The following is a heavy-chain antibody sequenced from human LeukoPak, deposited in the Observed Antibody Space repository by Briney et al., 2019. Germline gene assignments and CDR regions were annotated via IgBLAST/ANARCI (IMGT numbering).Heavy chain of an antibody. CDR2: INWVGDTS. CDR1: GFTFDDYA. D-gene: IGHD4-17*01. CDR3: AKDRQKGDYGGGNFFDS. V-gene: IGHV3-43D*03. J-gene: IGHJ4*01. Sequence: PGGSLRLSCAASGFTFDDYAMHWVRQVPGKGLQWTSSINWVGDTSSYTDSVKGRFTVSRDNTKGSLHLQMHSLRSEDTALYYCAKDRQKGDYGGGNFFDSWGHGTLVTVSS.